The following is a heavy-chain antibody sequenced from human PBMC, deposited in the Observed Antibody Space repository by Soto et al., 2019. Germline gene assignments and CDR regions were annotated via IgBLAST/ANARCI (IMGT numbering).Heavy chain of an antibody. D-gene: IGHD5-18*01. CDR3: ARDLKAGPEGYSYGDAFDI. CDR2: IIPIFGTA. CDR1: GGTFSSYA. Sequence: GASVKVSCKASGGTFSSYAISWVRQAPGQGLEWMGGIIPIFGTANYAQNFQGRVTITADESTSTAYMELSSLRSEDTAVYYCARDLKAGPEGYSYGDAFDIWGQGTMVTVSS. J-gene: IGHJ3*02. V-gene: IGHV1-69*13.